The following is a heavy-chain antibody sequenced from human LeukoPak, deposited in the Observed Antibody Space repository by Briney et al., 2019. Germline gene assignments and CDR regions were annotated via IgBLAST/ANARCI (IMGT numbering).Heavy chain of an antibody. CDR3: ARSPVVTNFDY. J-gene: IGHJ4*02. Sequence: SETLSLTCTVSGASVSSYYWSWIRQPPGKGLEWIGYVYYSGSTNYNPSLKSRVTISVDTSKNQFSLKLSSVTAADTAVYYCARSPVVTNFDYWGQGTLVTVSS. V-gene: IGHV4-59*02. D-gene: IGHD4-23*01. CDR2: VYYSGST. CDR1: GASVSSYY.